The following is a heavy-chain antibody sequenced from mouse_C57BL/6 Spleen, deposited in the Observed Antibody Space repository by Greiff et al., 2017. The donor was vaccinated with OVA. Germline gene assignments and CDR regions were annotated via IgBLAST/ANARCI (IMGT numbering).Heavy chain of an antibody. Sequence: EVQRVESGPELVKPGASVKMSCKASGYTFTDYNMHWVKQSHGKSLEWIGYINPNNGGTSYNQKFKGKATLTVNKSSSTAYMELRSLTSEDSAVYYCARHDYDYGWYFDVWGTGTTVTVSS. V-gene: IGHV1-22*01. CDR1: GYTFTDYN. CDR3: ARHDYDYGWYFDV. J-gene: IGHJ1*03. D-gene: IGHD2-4*01. CDR2: INPNNGGT.